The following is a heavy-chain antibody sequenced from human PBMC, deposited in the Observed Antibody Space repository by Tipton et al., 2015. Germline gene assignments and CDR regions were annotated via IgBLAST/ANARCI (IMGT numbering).Heavy chain of an antibody. CDR2: IYHSGST. Sequence: TLSLTCAVSGGSISSSNWCSWVRQPPGKGLEWIGEIYHSGSTDYNPPLRSRVTISVDTSKNQFSLRLSSVTAADTAVYYCARSLFPETAGLENWFDPWGQGTLVTVSS. J-gene: IGHJ5*02. CDR3: ARSLFPETAGLENWFDP. CDR1: GGSISSSNW. D-gene: IGHD6-13*01. V-gene: IGHV4-4*02.